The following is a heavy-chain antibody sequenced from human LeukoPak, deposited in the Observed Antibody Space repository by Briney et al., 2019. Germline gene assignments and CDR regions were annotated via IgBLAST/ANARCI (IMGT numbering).Heavy chain of an antibody. V-gene: IGHV4-39*01. J-gene: IGHJ4*02. Sequence: KSSETLSLTCTVSGGSISSRSYYWGWIRQPPGKGLEWIGSISYSGSTYYNPSLKSRVTISIDTSKNQFSLKLSSVTAADTAVYYCARLSDSLVGSRFDYWGQGTLVTVSS. CDR1: GGSISSRSYY. CDR3: ARLSDSLVGSRFDY. CDR2: ISYSGST. D-gene: IGHD3-10*01.